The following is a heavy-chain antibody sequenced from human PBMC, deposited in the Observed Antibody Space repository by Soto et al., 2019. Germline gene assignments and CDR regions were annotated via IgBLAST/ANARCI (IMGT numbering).Heavy chain of an antibody. CDR1: GGPISSGDYY. CDR3: ASEGSESYSFDH. J-gene: IGHJ4*02. V-gene: IGHV4-31*03. D-gene: IGHD3-10*01. Sequence: QVQLQESGPGLVKPSETLSLTCNVSGGPISSGDYYWSWIRQHPGKGLEWIGYIYHNGNTHYNPSLKSRVTISLDTSKNQFSLNLSSVTAADTALYYCASEGSESYSFDHWGQGALVTVSS. CDR2: IYHNGNT.